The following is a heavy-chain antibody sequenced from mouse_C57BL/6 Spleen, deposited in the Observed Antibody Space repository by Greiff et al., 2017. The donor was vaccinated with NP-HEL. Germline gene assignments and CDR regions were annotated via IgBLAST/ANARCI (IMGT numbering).Heavy chain of an antibody. CDR1: GYSFTGYC. CDR2: INPSTGGT. J-gene: IGHJ2*01. Sequence: VHVQQSGPELVKPGASVKMSCKASGYSFTGYCMNWVKQSPGQSLEWIGEINPSTGGTTYNQKFKAKATLTVDKSSSTAYMQLKSLTAEDSAVYDCAREVDYCNCCDYWGQGTTLTVSA. V-gene: IGHV1-42*01. CDR3: AREVDYCNCCDY. D-gene: IGHD2-1*01.